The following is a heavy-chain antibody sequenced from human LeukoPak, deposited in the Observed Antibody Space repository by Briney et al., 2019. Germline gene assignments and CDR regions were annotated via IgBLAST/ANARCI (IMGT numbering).Heavy chain of an antibody. Sequence: GGSLRLSCAASGFTFSSYAMSWVRQAPGKGLEWVANIKQDGSEKYYVDSVKGRFTISRDNSKRTLFLQMNSLRAEDTAFYYCAKAELGVDTFFDYWGQGTLVTVSS. CDR2: IKQDGSEK. CDR3: AKAELGVDTFFDY. D-gene: IGHD3-3*01. CDR1: GFTFSSYA. V-gene: IGHV3-7*03. J-gene: IGHJ4*02.